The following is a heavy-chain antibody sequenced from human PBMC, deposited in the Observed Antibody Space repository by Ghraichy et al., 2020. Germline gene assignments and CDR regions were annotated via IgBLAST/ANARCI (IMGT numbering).Heavy chain of an antibody. J-gene: IGHJ4*01. CDR3: ARGGCSGDTCYSYFDY. CDR1: GGSMGSYY. V-gene: IGHV4-59*01. D-gene: IGHD2-15*01. CDR2: IRYSGTT. Sequence: SETLSLTCTVSGGSMGSYYWSWIRQPPGKGLEWIGYIRYSGTTNYNPSLKSRVTISIDTSESQFSLKMTSVTAADTAVYFCARGGCSGDTCYSYFDYWGHGDLVTVSS.